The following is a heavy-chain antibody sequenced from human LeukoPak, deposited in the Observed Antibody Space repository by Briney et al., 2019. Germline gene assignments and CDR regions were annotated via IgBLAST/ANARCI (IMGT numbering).Heavy chain of an antibody. CDR1: GFTFSTYS. CDR3: ERLAFPSYYYYYMDV. CDR2: ISSSSSTI. V-gene: IGHV3-48*01. Sequence: SGGSLRLSCAASGFTFSTYSMNWVRQAPGKGLEWVSYISSSSSTIYYADSVKGRFTISRDNAKNSLYLQMNSLRAEDTAVYYCERLAFPSYYYYYMDVWGKGTTVTVSS. J-gene: IGHJ6*03.